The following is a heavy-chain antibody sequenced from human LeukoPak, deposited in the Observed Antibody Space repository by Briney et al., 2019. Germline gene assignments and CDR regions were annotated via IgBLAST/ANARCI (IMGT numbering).Heavy chain of an antibody. CDR3: ARAPRVDFWSGYWGATNAFDI. CDR1: GFTFSSYS. CDR2: ISSSSSYI. J-gene: IGHJ3*02. Sequence: GESLKISCAASGFTFSSYSMNWVRQAPGKGLEWVSSISSSSSYIYYADSVKGRFTISRDNAKNSLYLQMNSLRSEDTAVYYCARAPRVDFWSGYWGATNAFDIWGQGTMVTVSS. D-gene: IGHD3-3*01. V-gene: IGHV3-21*04.